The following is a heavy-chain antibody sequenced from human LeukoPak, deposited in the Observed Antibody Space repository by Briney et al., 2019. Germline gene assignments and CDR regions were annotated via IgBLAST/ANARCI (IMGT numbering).Heavy chain of an antibody. D-gene: IGHD2-2*01. CDR3: ARDPYDCSSTSCFPH. V-gene: IGHV1-69*04. CDR2: IIPILGIA. CDR1: VDTFTGCF. Sequence: ASVKVSCKASVDTFTGCFFHWVRQAPGQGLEWMGRIIPILGIANYAQKFQGRVTITADKSTSTAYMELSSLRSEDTAVYYCARDPYDCSSTSCFPHWGQGTLVTVSS. J-gene: IGHJ1*01.